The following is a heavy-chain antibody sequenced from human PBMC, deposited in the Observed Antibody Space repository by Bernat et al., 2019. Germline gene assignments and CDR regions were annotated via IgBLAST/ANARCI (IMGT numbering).Heavy chain of an antibody. CDR2: ISDDGSKT. CDR3: ARDLVHFYDSSGYYGGLDY. V-gene: IGHV3-30*03. CDR1: GFTFSIYG. D-gene: IGHD3-22*01. Sequence: QVQLVESGGGVVQPGRSLRLSCAASGFTFSIYGMHWVRQAPGKGLEWVAVISDDGSKTLYADSVKGRFTISRDNSKNTLYLQMNSLRAEDTAVYYCARDLVHFYDSSGYYGGLDYWGQGTLVTVSS. J-gene: IGHJ4*02.